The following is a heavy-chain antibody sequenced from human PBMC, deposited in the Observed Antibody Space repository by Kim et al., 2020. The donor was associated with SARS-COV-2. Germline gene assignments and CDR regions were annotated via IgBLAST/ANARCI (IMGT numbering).Heavy chain of an antibody. V-gene: IGHV3-23*01. D-gene: IGHD2-15*01. J-gene: IGHJ4*02. CDR3: AKHCSGGSCYSYLDY. Sequence: GSVKGRFTISRDNSKNTLYLQMNSLRAEDTAVYYCAKHCSGGSCYSYLDYWGQGTLVTVSS.